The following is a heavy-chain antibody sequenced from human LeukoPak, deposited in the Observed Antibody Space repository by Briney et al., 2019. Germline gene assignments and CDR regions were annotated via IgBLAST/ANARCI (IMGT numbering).Heavy chain of an antibody. J-gene: IGHJ6*02. CDR2: INPSGGST. CDR1: GYTFTDYY. CDR3: ASPYCSGGSCYGMDV. Sequence: ASVKVSCKASGYTFTDYYIHWVRQAPGQGLEWMGIINPSGGSTSYAQKFQGRVTMTRDTSTSTVYMELSSLRSEDTAVYYCASPYCSGGSCYGMDVWGQGTTVTVSS. V-gene: IGHV1-46*01. D-gene: IGHD2-15*01.